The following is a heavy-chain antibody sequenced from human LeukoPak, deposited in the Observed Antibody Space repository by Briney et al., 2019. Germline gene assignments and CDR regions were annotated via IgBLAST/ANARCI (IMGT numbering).Heavy chain of an antibody. CDR2: MSYSGST. Sequence: SETLSLTCTVSGGSISISNYYWGWIRQPPGKGLEWIGSMSYSGSTYYNPSLKSRVTISVDTSKNQFSLKLSSVTAADTAVYYCARGVAPSIAAAGTILSFDYWGQGTLVTVSS. CDR1: GGSISISNYY. J-gene: IGHJ4*02. V-gene: IGHV4-39*07. CDR3: ARGVAPSIAAAGTILSFDY. D-gene: IGHD6-13*01.